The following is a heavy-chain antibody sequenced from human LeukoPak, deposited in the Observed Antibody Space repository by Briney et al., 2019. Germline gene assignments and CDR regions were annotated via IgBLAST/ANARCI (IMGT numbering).Heavy chain of an antibody. D-gene: IGHD2-2*01. J-gene: IGHJ5*02. CDR2: ISTYNGNT. Sequence: ASMKVSCKASGYTFTSYDISWVRQALGQGLEWMGWISTYNGNTNFAQKLQGRVTMTTDTSTSTAYMELRGLRSDDSAVYYCATTAKGYCTSTSCLSWFGPWGQGTLVTVSS. CDR1: GYTFTSYD. V-gene: IGHV1-18*01. CDR3: ATTAKGYCTSTSCLSWFGP.